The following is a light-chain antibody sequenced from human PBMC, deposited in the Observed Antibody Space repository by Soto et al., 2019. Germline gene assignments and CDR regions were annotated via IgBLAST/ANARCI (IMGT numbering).Light chain of an antibody. CDR1: QSISTY. J-gene: IGKJ4*01. V-gene: IGKV1-39*01. CDR2: AAS. CDR3: QQSYGTTPT. Sequence: DTQMTQSPSSLSASVGDRVTITCRASQSISTYLNWYQQKPGKAPNLLIYAASTLQSGVPSRFSGSGSGTTFTLTISSLQPEDFATYYCQQSYGTTPTFGGGTKVDIK.